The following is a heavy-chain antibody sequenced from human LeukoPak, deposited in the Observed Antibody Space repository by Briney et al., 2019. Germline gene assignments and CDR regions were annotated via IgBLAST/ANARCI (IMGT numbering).Heavy chain of an antibody. CDR2: ISADNAKT. Sequence: ASVKVSCKSSGYSFTIYGISWVRQAPGQGLEWMGWISADNAKTHYAQNLQGRVTVTTDTSTSTAYMELMTLRSDDTAVYYCARDPLYALDIWGQGTWSPSPQ. V-gene: IGHV1-18*01. CDR1: GYSFTIYG. J-gene: IGHJ3*02. CDR3: ARDPLYALDI.